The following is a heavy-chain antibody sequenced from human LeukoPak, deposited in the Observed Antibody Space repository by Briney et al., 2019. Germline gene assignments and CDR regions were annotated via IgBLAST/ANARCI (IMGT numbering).Heavy chain of an antibody. Sequence: GGSLRLSCVASGFILSSYAMSWVRQAPGKGLEWVSAIRSSDGNTYYAGSVKGRFTISRDNSKNTLFLQMNSLRAEGTGIYYCAKKYYYGPGSPPGFDYWGQGTLVTVSS. CDR3: AKKYYYGPGSPPGFDY. V-gene: IGHV3-23*01. CDR1: GFILSSYA. D-gene: IGHD3-10*01. J-gene: IGHJ4*02. CDR2: IRSSDGNT.